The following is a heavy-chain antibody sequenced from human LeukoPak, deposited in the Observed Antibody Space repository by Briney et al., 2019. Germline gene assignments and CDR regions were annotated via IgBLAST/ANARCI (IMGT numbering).Heavy chain of an antibody. J-gene: IGHJ5*02. CDR3: ARDINGYYYDSHGYYPTDL. Sequence: GASVKVSCNASAYIFTSYGISWVRQPPAQGLEWMGWISVYNSNTNYQQKLQGRVTITTDTSTTTAYMELRSPRSDDTAVYYCARDINGYYYDSHGYYPTDLWGQGTLVTVSS. V-gene: IGHV1-18*01. D-gene: IGHD3-22*01. CDR2: ISVYNSNT. CDR1: AYIFTSYG.